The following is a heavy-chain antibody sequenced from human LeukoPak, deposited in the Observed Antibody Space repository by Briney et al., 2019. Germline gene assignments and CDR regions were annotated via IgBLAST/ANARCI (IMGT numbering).Heavy chain of an antibody. Sequence: GGSLRLSCAASGFNFNNYGMHWVRQAPGKGLEWVAFIRYDGNNKYYADSVKGRFTVSRDNSKNAMYLQMNSLRAEDTAVYYCVKGPDYYGSGSYLWYMDVWGRGTTVIISS. V-gene: IGHV3-30*02. CDR2: IRYDGNNK. CDR3: VKGPDYYGSGSYLWYMDV. J-gene: IGHJ6*03. D-gene: IGHD3-10*01. CDR1: GFNFNNYG.